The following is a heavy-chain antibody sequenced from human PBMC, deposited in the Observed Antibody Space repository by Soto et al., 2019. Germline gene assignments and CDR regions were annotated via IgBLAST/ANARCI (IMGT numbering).Heavy chain of an antibody. Sequence: QVQLVQSGAEVKKPGSSVKVSCKASGGTFSSYAISWVRQAPGQGLEWMGGIIPIFGTANYAQKFQGRVTITADESTSTAYMELSSLRSEDTAVYYCARDLWSGGSGYSLNWLDPWGQGTLVTVSS. V-gene: IGHV1-69*01. CDR2: IIPIFGTA. J-gene: IGHJ5*02. D-gene: IGHD2-15*01. CDR3: ARDLWSGGSGYSLNWLDP. CDR1: GGTFSSYA.